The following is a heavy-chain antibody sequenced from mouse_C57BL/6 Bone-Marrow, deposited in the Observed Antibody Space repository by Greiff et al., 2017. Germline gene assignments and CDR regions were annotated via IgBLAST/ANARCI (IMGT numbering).Heavy chain of an antibody. D-gene: IGHD2-3*01. CDR2: INPYNGGT. Sequence: EVQLQQSGPVLVKPGASVKMSCKASGYTFTDYYMNWVKQSHGKSLEWIGVINPYNGGTSYNQTFKGKATLTVDKSSSTAYMELNSLTSEDSAVYYCYDRSYWYFDVWGTGTTVTVSS. CDR3: YDRSYWYFDV. CDR1: GYTFTDYY. V-gene: IGHV1-19*01. J-gene: IGHJ1*03.